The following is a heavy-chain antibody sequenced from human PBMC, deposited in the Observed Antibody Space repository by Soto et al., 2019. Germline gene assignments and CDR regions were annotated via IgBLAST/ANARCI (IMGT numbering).Heavy chain of an antibody. V-gene: IGHV3-23*01. CDR3: AKDQVVAGGWYEAWFDP. J-gene: IGHJ5*02. CDR2: ISGSGGST. Sequence: PGGSLRLSCAASGFTFSSYAMSWVRQAPGKGLEWVSAISGSGGSTYYADSVKGRFTISRDNSKNTLYLQMNSLRAEDTAVYYCAKDQVVAGGWYEAWFDPWGQGNLVTVSS. D-gene: IGHD6-19*01. CDR1: GFTFSSYA.